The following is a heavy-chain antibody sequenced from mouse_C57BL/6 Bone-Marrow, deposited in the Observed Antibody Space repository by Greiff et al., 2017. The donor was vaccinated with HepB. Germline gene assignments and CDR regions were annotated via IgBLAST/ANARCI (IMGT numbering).Heavy chain of an antibody. D-gene: IGHD1-1*01. CDR2: IRNKANGYTT. CDR3: ARYGYYGSSLYWYFDV. CDR1: GFTFTDYY. V-gene: IGHV7-3*01. Sequence: DVQLVESGGGLTQPGGSLSLSCAASGFTFTDYYMSWVRQPPGKALEWLGFIRNKANGYTTEYSASVKGRFTISRDNSQSILYLQMNALRAEDSATYYCARYGYYGSSLYWYFDVWGTGTTVTVSS. J-gene: IGHJ1*03.